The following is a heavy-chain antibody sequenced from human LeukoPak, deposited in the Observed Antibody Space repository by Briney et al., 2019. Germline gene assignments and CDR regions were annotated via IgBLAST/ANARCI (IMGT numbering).Heavy chain of an antibody. CDR3: ARVDRYYFYMDV. Sequence: ASVKVSCKASGGTFSSYVITWVRQAPGQGLEWVGGIIPMFNTPNYAQKFKGRVTISADESTHTSFMGLNSLRSADTAVYYCARVDRYYFYMDVWGKGTTVAVSS. J-gene: IGHJ6*03. V-gene: IGHV1-69*13. CDR1: GGTFSSYV. CDR2: IIPMFNTP.